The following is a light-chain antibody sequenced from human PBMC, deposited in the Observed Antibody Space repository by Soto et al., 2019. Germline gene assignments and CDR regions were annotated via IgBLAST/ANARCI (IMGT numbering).Light chain of an antibody. CDR3: QHGYSTPLT. J-gene: IGKJ4*01. Sequence: DIQMTQSPSSLSASVGDRVTITCRAGQSISTYLHWYQQKPGKAPNLLIYAASTLQSGVPSRFSGSGSGTDFTLTISSLQPEDFATYFCQHGYSTPLTLGGGTEVDIK. V-gene: IGKV1-39*01. CDR1: QSISTY. CDR2: AAS.